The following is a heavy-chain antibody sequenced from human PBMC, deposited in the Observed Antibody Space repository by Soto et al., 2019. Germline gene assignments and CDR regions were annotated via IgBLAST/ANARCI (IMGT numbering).Heavy chain of an antibody. CDR2: ISSSSSYI. Sequence: VQLVESGGGLVKPGGSLRLSCAASGFTFSSYSMNWVRQAPGKGLEWVSSISSSSSYIYYADSVKGRFTISRDNAKNSLYLQMNSLRAEDTAVYYCARDDPITIFGVVINYYFDYWGQGTLVTVSS. J-gene: IGHJ4*02. CDR1: GFTFSSYS. V-gene: IGHV3-21*01. D-gene: IGHD3-3*01. CDR3: ARDDPITIFGVVINYYFDY.